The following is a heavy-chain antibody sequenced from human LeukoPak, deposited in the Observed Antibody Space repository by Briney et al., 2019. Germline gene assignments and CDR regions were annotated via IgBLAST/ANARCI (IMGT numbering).Heavy chain of an antibody. V-gene: IGHV1-46*01. CDR1: GYIFSSYY. CDR3: ARGPPITYFFDSSGYWNFDY. D-gene: IGHD3-22*01. J-gene: IGHJ4*02. Sequence: GASVKVSCKASGYIFSSYYMHWVRQAPGQGLEWMGIFNPSGGSTTYPQNFQGRVSMSGETSTSIVYMELSRLRSEDTAVYYCARGPPITYFFDSSGYWNFDYWGQGTLVTVSS. CDR2: FNPSGGST.